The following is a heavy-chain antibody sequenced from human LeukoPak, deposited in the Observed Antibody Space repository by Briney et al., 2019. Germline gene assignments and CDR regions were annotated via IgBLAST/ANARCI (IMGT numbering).Heavy chain of an antibody. J-gene: IGHJ5*02. D-gene: IGHD5-12*01. CDR2: ISFSGST. CDR1: GDSISGGRGAYY. V-gene: IGHV4-31*03. Sequence: SETLSLTCTVSGDSISGGRGAYYWSWIRQHPDKGLEWFGYISFSGSTLYNPSLESRLTISIDTSKNQFSLNLRSVTAADTAVYYCARAPRGYSGYDFSYWFDPWGQGTLVTVSS. CDR3: ARAPRGYSGYDFSYWFDP.